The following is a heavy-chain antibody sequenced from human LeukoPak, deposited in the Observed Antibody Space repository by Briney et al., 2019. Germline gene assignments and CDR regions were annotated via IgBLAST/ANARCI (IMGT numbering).Heavy chain of an antibody. Sequence: ASVKVSCKASGGTFSSYAISWVRQATGQGLEWMGWMNPNSGNTGYAQKFQGRVTMTRNTSISTAYMELSSLRSEDTAVYYCARGPPSTYYDFWSGQNFPSYWGQGTLVTVSS. CDR2: MNPNSGNT. CDR1: GGTFSSYA. J-gene: IGHJ4*02. D-gene: IGHD3-3*01. V-gene: IGHV1-8*02. CDR3: ARGPPSTYYDFWSGQNFPSY.